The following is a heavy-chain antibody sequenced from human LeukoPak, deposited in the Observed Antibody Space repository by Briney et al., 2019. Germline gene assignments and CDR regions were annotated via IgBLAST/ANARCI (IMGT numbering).Heavy chain of an antibody. CDR3: ARTLSGYSSGWYWFDP. CDR2: INPSGGST. CDR1: GYTFTSYY. D-gene: IGHD6-19*01. V-gene: IGHV1-46*01. J-gene: IGHJ5*02. Sequence: GASVKVSCKASGYTFTSYYMHWVRQAPGQGLEWMGIINPSGGSTSYAQKFQGRVTMTRDTSTSTVYMELSSLRSEDTAVYYCARTLSGYSSGWYWFDPWGQGTLVTVSS.